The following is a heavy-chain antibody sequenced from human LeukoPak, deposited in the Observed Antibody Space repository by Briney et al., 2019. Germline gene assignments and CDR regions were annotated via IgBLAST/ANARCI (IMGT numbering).Heavy chain of an antibody. CDR1: GGSISSYY. D-gene: IGHD2-2*01. V-gene: IGHV4-59*06. Sequence: SSETLSLTCTVSGGSISSYYWSWIRQPPGKGLEWIGYIYYSGSTYYNPSLKSRVTISVDTSKNQFSLKLSSVTAADTAVYYCARDRCSSTSCSFDYWGQGTLVTVSS. CDR2: IYYSGST. J-gene: IGHJ4*02. CDR3: ARDRCSSTSCSFDY.